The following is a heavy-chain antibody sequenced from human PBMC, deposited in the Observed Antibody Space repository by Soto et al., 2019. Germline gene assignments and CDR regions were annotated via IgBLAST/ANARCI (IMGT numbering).Heavy chain of an antibody. D-gene: IGHD2-21*02. CDR3: VRGGSVVVVTAPFDY. CDR2: INPSGGGA. Sequence: ASVKVSCKASGDTLTTYYLHWVRQAPGQGLEWLGMINPSGGGATYAQKFLGRLTMTRDTSTNTVDMELSSLISEDTAVYYCVRGGSVVVVTAPFDYWGQGTLVTVSS. CDR1: GDTLTTYY. V-gene: IGHV1-46*03. J-gene: IGHJ4*02.